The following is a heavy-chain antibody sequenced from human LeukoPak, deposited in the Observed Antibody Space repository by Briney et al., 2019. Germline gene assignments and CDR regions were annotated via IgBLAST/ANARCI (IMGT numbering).Heavy chain of an antibody. D-gene: IGHD1-26*01. CDR2: ISSSGDSI. V-gene: IGHV3-48*03. Sequence: GGTLRLSCAASGFSLTTYEMNWVRQAQGKGLEWDSYISSSGDSIYYADSVKGRFTISRDNAKNSLSLQMNSLRAEDTAIYYCARDRRVGATWSVGAFDIWGQGTTVTVSS. CDR1: GFSLTTYE. CDR3: ARDRRVGATWSVGAFDI. J-gene: IGHJ3*02.